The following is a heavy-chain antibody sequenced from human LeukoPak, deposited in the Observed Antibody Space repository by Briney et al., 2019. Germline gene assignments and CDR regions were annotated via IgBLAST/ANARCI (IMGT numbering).Heavy chain of an antibody. Sequence: QTGGSLRLSCAASGFTFSSYAMSWVRQAPGKGLEWVSTISGSGGSTYYADSVKGRFTISRDNSKNTLYLQMNSLRAEDTAVYYCAKTLSYYYDSSGSTFDYWGQGTLVTVSS. D-gene: IGHD3-22*01. J-gene: IGHJ4*02. CDR3: AKTLSYYYDSSGSTFDY. CDR1: GFTFSSYA. V-gene: IGHV3-23*01. CDR2: ISGSGGST.